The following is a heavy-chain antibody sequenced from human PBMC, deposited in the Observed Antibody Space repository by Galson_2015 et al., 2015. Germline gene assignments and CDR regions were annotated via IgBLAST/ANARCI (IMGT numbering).Heavy chain of an antibody. V-gene: IGHV3-53*01. J-gene: IGHJ1*01. CDR2: IYSAGST. Sequence: SLRLSCAASGFTVSSNYMSWVRQAPGEGLEWVSVIYSAGSTYYADSVKGRFTISRDNSKNTLYLQMNSLRDEDTAVYYCASNPGYCTTGSCYVGYLQYWGQGTLVTVSS. D-gene: IGHD2-2*01. CDR3: ASNPGYCTTGSCYVGYLQY. CDR1: GFTVSSNY.